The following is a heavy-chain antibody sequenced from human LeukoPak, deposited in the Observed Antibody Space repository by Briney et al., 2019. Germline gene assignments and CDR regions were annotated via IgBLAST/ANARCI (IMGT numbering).Heavy chain of an antibody. J-gene: IGHJ4*02. CDR3: ASASSGFDY. CDR2: IYYSGST. CDR1: GGSVSSGSYY. D-gene: IGHD6-19*01. Sequence: SETLSLTCTVSGGSVSSGSYYWSWIRQPPGKGLEWIGYIYYSGSTNYNPSLKSRVTISVDTSKNQFSLKLSSVAAADTAVYYCASASSGFDYWGQGTLVTVSS. V-gene: IGHV4-61*01.